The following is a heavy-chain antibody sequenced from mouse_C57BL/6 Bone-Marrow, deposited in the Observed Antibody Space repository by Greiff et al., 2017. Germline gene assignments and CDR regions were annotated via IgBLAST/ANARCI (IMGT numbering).Heavy chain of an antibody. CDR3: ARGENYCFDY. Sequence: VQLQQSGAELAKPGASVKLSCKASGYTFTSYWMHWVKPRPGQGLEWIGYINPSRGYTKYNQKIKDKATLTADKSSSPAYKQLSSLTYEDSAVYYCARGENYCFDYWGQGTTLTVSS. CDR2: INPSRGYT. D-gene: IGHD2-1*01. J-gene: IGHJ2*01. CDR1: GYTFTSYW. V-gene: IGHV1-7*01.